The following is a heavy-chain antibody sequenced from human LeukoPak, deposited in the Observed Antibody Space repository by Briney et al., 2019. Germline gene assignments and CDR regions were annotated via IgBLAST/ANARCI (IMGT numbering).Heavy chain of an antibody. J-gene: IGHJ4*02. CDR3: ARDGVATRGSGLDY. V-gene: IGHV3-30*04. D-gene: IGHD5-12*01. CDR1: GFTFSSYA. CDR2: ISYDGSNK. Sequence: PGGPLRLSCAASGFTFSSYAMHWVRQAPGKGLEWVAVISYDGSNKYYADSVKGRFTISRDNSKNTLYLQMNSLRAEDTAVYYCARDGVATRGSGLDYWGQGTLVTVSS.